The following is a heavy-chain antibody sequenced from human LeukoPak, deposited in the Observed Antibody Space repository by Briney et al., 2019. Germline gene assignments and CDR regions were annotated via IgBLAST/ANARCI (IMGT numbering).Heavy chain of an antibody. V-gene: IGHV4-39*07. CDR3: AREGGTGYYDSSGYYAEIYFDY. CDR2: IYYSGST. D-gene: IGHD3-22*01. CDR1: GGSISSSSYY. Sequence: SETLSLTCTVSGGSISSSSYYWGWIRQPPGTGLEWIGSIYYSGSTYYNPSLKSRVTISVDTSKNQFSLKLSSVTAADTAVYYCAREGGTGYYDSSGYYAEIYFDYWGQGTLVTVSS. J-gene: IGHJ4*02.